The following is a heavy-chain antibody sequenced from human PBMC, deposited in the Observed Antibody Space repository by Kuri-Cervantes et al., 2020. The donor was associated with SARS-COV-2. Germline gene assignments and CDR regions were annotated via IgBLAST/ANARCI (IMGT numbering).Heavy chain of an antibody. CDR1: GFTFSSYS. CDR2: ISGSGGST. D-gene: IGHD3-10*01. CDR3: AKTTMVQGVIISGWIDY. Sequence: GESLKISCATSGFTFSSYSMNWVRQAPGKGLEWVSAISGSGGSTYYADSVKGRFTISRDNSKNTLYLQMNSLRAEDTAVYYCAKTTMVQGVIISGWIDYWGQGTLVTVSS. J-gene: IGHJ4*02. V-gene: IGHV3-23*01.